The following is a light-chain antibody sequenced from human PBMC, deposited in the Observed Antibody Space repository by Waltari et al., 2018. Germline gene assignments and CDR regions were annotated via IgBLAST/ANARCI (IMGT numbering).Light chain of an antibody. CDR1: SSDVGSYNL. J-gene: IGLJ3*02. Sequence: QSALTQPASVSGSPGQSITISCTGTSSDVGSYNLVSWYQQHPGKSPYPRLCEVSKRPSGVSNRFSGSKSGNTASLTISGLQAEDEADYYCCSYAGSSSWVFGGGTKLTVL. V-gene: IGLV2-23*02. CDR2: EVS. CDR3: CSYAGSSSWV.